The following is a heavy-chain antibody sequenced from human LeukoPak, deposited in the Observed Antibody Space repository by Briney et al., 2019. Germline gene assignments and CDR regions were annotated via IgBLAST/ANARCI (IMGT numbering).Heavy chain of an antibody. CDR2: INWNGGST. J-gene: IGHJ3*02. CDR3: ARALVVSDAFDI. V-gene: IGHV3-20*04. CDR1: GFTFDDYG. Sequence: PGGSLRLSCAASGFTFDDYGMSWFRQAPAKGLEWVSGINWNGGSTGYADSVKGRFTISRDNAKNSLYLQMNSLRAEDTALYYCARALVVSDAFDIWGQGTMVTVSS. D-gene: IGHD2-15*01.